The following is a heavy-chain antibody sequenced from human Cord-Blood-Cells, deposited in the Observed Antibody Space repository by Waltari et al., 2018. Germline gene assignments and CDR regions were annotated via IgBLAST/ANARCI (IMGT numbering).Heavy chain of an antibody. D-gene: IGHD3-10*01. V-gene: IGHV4-38-2*02. CDR3: ARVGGFGSGSYYFDY. Sequence: QVQLQESGPGLVKPSKTLSLPCTVSGSSTSSGYYWGWIRQPPGKGLEWIGSIYHSGSTYYNPSLKSRVTISVDTSKNQFSLKLSSVTAADTAVYYCARVGGFGSGSYYFDYWGQGTLVTVSS. J-gene: IGHJ4*02. CDR1: GSSTSSGYY. CDR2: IYHSGST.